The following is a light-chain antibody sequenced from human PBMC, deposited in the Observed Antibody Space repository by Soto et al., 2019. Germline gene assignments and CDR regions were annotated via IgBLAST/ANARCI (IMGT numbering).Light chain of an antibody. J-gene: IGKJ1*01. CDR3: QQYGSSPWA. Sequence: EIVVTQSPGTLSLSPGERATLSCRASESVASSYLAWYQQKPGQAPRLLIYGASSRATGIPDRFSGRGSGTDFTLTISRLEPEDFAVYYCQQYGSSPWAFGPGTKVDI. V-gene: IGKV3-20*01. CDR2: GAS. CDR1: ESVASSY.